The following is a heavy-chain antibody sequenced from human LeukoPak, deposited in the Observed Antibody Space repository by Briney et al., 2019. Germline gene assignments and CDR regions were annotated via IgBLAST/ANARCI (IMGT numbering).Heavy chain of an antibody. CDR1: GFTFSSYE. J-gene: IGHJ5*02. CDR3: SSQPAVIDLDL. D-gene: IGHD2/OR15-2a*01. V-gene: IGHV3-48*03. Sequence: PGGSLRLSCAASGFTFSSYEMNWVRQAPGKGLEWVSYISSSGSTIYYADSVKGRFTVSRDNAKNSLSLHMDSLKVEDTAVYYCSSQPAVIDLDLWGQGTLVTVSS. CDR2: ISSSGSTI.